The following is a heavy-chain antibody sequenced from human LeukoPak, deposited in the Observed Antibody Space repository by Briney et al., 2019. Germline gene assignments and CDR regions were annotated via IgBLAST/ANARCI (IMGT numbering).Heavy chain of an antibody. V-gene: IGHV1-24*01. J-gene: IGHJ5*02. CDR2: FDPEDGET. CDR3: ARGIVLLSTNWFDP. CDR1: GYTLTELS. D-gene: IGHD2-2*01. Sequence: ASVKVSCKVSGYTLTELSMHWVRQAPGKGLEWMGGFDPEDGETIYAQKFQGRVTITADESTSTAYMELSSLRSEDTAVYYCARGIVLLSTNWFDPWGQGTLVTVSS.